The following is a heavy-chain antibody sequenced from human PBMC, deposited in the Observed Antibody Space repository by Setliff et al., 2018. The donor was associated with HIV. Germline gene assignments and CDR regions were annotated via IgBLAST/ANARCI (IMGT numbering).Heavy chain of an antibody. CDR1: SGSMTGHY. CDR3: ARGLSSQTYWGTRPLGLDY. CDR2: LHSLGSSRVSDTP. J-gene: IGHJ4*01. Sequence: SETLSLTCSVSSGSMTGHYWTWVRQPPGKGLEWIGYLHSLGSSRVSDTPIYSPSLKSRITISLDTSKRQFSLPMTFVTAADTAVYYCARGLSSQTYWGTRPLGLDYWGQGSLVTVSS. D-gene: IGHD2-2*01. V-gene: IGHV4-4*08.